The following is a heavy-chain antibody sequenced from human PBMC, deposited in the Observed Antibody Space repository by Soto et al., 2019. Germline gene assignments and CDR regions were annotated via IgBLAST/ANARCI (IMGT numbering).Heavy chain of an antibody. CDR2: ISYDGSKE. J-gene: IGHJ4*02. CDR1: GLSFSSYG. V-gene: IGHV3-30*03. D-gene: IGHD3-10*01. Sequence: PGGSLRLSCVASGLSFSSYGMHWVRQAPGKGLEWVAGISYDGSKEYYADSVKGRFTISRDNSKNTLFLQMNSLETEDTAVYYCTTDSLWFGEYYFDYWGQGTLVTVS. CDR3: TTDSLWFGEYYFDY.